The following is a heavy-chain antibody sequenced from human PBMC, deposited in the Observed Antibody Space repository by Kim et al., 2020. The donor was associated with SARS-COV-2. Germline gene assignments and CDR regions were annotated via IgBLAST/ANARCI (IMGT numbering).Heavy chain of an antibody. CDR1: GFTFSDYY. J-gene: IGHJ6*02. V-gene: IGHV3-11*05. Sequence: GGSLRLSCAASGFTFSDYYMSWIRQAPGKGLEWVSYISSSSSYTNYADSVKGRFTISRDNAKNSLYLQMNSLRAEDTAVYYCARDHSTYYYDSGGYYRAPTPEYYYYGMDVWGQGTTVTVSS. CDR3: ARDHSTYYYDSGGYYRAPTPEYYYYGMDV. D-gene: IGHD3-22*01. CDR2: ISSSSSYT.